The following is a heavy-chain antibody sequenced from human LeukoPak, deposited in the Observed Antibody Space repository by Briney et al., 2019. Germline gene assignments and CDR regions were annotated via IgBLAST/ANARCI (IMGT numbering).Heavy chain of an antibody. D-gene: IGHD1-26*01. V-gene: IGHV1-46*01. CDR2: INPSGGST. Sequence: ASVKVSCKASGYTFTSYYMHWVRQAPGQGLEWMGIINPSGGSTSYAQKFQGRVTMTKDTSTSTVYMELSSLRSEDTAVYYCARDSGSYLAFWPFDPWGQGTLVTVSS. J-gene: IGHJ5*02. CDR1: GYTFTSYY. CDR3: ARDSGSYLAFWPFDP.